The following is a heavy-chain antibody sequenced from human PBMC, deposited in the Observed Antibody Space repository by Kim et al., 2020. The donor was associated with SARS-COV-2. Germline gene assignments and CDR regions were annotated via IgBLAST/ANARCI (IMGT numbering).Heavy chain of an antibody. Sequence: SETLSLTCTVSGGSISSYYWSWIRQPPGKGLEWIGYIYYSGSTNYNPSLKSRVTISVDTSKNQFSLKLSSVTAADTAVYYCARFPYSSSSSDYWGQGTLVTVSS. V-gene: IGHV4-59*01. J-gene: IGHJ4*02. CDR3: ARFPYSSSSSDY. D-gene: IGHD6-6*01. CDR2: IYYSGST. CDR1: GGSISSYY.